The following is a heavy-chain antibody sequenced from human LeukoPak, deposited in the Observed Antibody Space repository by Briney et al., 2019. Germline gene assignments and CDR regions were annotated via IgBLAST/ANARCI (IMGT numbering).Heavy chain of an antibody. CDR2: ISYDGSNK. J-gene: IGHJ4*02. CDR3: AKDFRGGSVFYFDY. Sequence: QPGGSLRLSCAASGFTFSSYGMHWVRQAPGKGLEWVAVISYDGSNKYYADSVKGRFTISRDNSKNTLYLQMNSLRAEDTAVYYCAKDFRGGSVFYFDYWGQGTLVTVSS. CDR1: GFTFSSYG. D-gene: IGHD3-10*01. V-gene: IGHV3-30*18.